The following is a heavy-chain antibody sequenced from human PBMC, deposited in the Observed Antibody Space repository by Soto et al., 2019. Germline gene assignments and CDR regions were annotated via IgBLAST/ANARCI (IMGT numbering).Heavy chain of an antibody. CDR1: GFTFSSYS. CDR2: ISSSSSYI. CDR3: ARDQPGYSYGYGLGY. Sequence: EVQLVESGGGLVKPGGSLRLSCAASGFTFSSYSMNWVRQAPGKGLEWVSSISSSSSYIYYADSVKGRFTISRDNAKNSRYLQMNSLGAEDTVVYYCARDQPGYSYGYGLGYWGQGTLVTVSS. J-gene: IGHJ4*02. V-gene: IGHV3-21*01. D-gene: IGHD5-18*01.